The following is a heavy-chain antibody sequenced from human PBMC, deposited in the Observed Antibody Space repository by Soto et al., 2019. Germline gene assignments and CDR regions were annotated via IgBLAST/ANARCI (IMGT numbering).Heavy chain of an antibody. CDR3: ARVTRTAAGAAYNYIDP. D-gene: IGHD1-1*01. Sequence: GASVKVSCKASGYSFTSYGITWVRQAPGQGLEWMGWISAHNQKTDYAQSLQGRVTMTTDTSTSTASMELRSLTSDDTAVYYCARVTRTAAGAAYNYIDPWGQGTLVTVSS. V-gene: IGHV1-18*01. CDR1: GYSFTSYG. CDR2: ISAHNQKT. J-gene: IGHJ5*02.